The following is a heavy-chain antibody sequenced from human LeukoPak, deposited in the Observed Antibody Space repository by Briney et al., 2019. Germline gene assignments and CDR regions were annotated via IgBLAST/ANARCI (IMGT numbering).Heavy chain of an antibody. D-gene: IGHD2-15*01. J-gene: IGHJ4*02. CDR3: ARDPRYCSGGSCYSNY. V-gene: IGHV3-7*01. CDR1: GFTFSSYW. Sequence: GGSLRLSCAASGFTFSSYWMSWVRQAPGKGLEWVANIKQDGSEKYYVDSVKGRFTISRNNAKNSLYLQMNSLRAEDTAVYYCARDPRYCSGGSCYSNYWGQGTLVTVSS. CDR2: IKQDGSEK.